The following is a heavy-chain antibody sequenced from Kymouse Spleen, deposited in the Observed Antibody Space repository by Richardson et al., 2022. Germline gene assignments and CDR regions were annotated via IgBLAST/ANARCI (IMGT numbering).Heavy chain of an antibody. V-gene: IGHV3-13*01. J-gene: IGHJ6*02. CDR1: GFTFSSYD. Sequence: EVQLVESGGGLVQPGGSLRLSCAASGFTFSSYDMHWVRQATGKGLEWVSAIGTAGDTYYPGSVKGRFTISRENAKNSLYLQMNSLRAGDTAVYYCARDGYYGSDRGYYYGMDVWGQGTTVTVSS. D-gene: IGHD3-10*01. CDR3: ARDGYYGSDRGYYYGMDV. CDR2: IGTAGDT.